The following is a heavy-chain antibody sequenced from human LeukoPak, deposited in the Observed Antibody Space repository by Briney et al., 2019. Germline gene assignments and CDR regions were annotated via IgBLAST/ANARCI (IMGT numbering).Heavy chain of an antibody. Sequence: SVKVSCKASGGTFSSYAISWVRQAPGQGLGWMGRIIPIFGTANYAQKFQGRVTITADKSPSTAYMELSSLRSEDTAVYYCASPPYSSSGGYFDYWGQGTLVTVSS. CDR2: IIPIFGTA. V-gene: IGHV1-69*06. CDR3: ASPPYSSSGGYFDY. D-gene: IGHD6-13*01. J-gene: IGHJ4*02. CDR1: GGTFSSYA.